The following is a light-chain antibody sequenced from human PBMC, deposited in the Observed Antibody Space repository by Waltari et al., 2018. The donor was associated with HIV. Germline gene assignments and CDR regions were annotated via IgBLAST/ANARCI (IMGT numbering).Light chain of an antibody. V-gene: IGKV1D-8*01. CDR2: GAS. CDR3: QQYYAFPRT. CDR1: QAIDNY. Sequence: VIWMTQSPALLPASTGGKVNITCRLSQAIDNYLAWYQQRPGKAPNLLIYGASTLQSGVPSRISGSGSGTDFTLTISCLQPEDFAVYYCQQYYAFPRTFGHGTKVEVK. J-gene: IGKJ1*01.